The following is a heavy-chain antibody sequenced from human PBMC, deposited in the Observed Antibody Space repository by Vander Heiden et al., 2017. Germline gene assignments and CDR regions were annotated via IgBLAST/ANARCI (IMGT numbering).Heavy chain of an antibody. Sequence: EVQLVESGGGLVKPGGSLRLSCAASGFTFSSYSMNWVRQAPGKGLEWVSSISSSSGYIYYADSVKGRFTISRDNAKNSLYLQMNSLRAEDTAVYYCAGWLGYYFDYWGQGTLVTVSS. CDR1: GFTFSSYS. V-gene: IGHV3-21*02. D-gene: IGHD3-9*01. J-gene: IGHJ4*02. CDR2: ISSSSGYI. CDR3: AGWLGYYFDY.